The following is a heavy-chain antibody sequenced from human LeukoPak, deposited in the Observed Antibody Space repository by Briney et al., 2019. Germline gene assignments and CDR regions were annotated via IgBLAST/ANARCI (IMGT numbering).Heavy chain of an antibody. CDR3: ARASEDSRGHYQGFDS. CDR1: GFTFSNYA. D-gene: IGHD3-22*01. V-gene: IGHV3-11*04. Sequence: GGSLRLSCAASGFTFSNYAMSWVRQAPGKGLEWVSYIIDNGRKIYYADSVKGRSTVSRDNAKNSLYLQISRLRAEDTAVYYCARASEDSRGHYQGFDSWGQGTLVTVSS. CDR2: IIDNGRKI. J-gene: IGHJ4*02.